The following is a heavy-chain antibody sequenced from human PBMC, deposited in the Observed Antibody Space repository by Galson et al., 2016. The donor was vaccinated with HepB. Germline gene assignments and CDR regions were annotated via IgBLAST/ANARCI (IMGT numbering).Heavy chain of an antibody. D-gene: IGHD4-17*01. CDR2: FYPGDSTA. J-gene: IGHJ4*02. V-gene: IGHV5-51*01. Sequence: QSGAEVKKPGDSLKISCKGSGYIFSTYWIGWVRQMPGKGLEWMGIFYPGDSTARISFSFKGQVTFSAAKSINTAYLQWNNLKASDTHIHFCARSPSRRYGDPGDYHFDSWGQGTLVTVSS. CDR3: ARSPSRRYGDPGDYHFDS. CDR1: GYIFSTYW.